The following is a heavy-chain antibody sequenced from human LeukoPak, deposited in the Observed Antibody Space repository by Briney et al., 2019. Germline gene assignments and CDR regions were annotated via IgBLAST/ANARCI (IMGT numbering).Heavy chain of an antibody. CDR3: AKNGDRGAYCSGGSCYPYYYYYMDV. V-gene: IGHV3-23*01. D-gene: IGHD2-15*01. CDR1: GFTFSDYG. J-gene: IGHJ6*03. Sequence: GGALRLSCAASGFTFSDYGMSWVRQAPGGGLGWISSISSTVGATYYADSVKGRFTISRDNSKNTLFLQVNSLRAEDTAIYYCAKNGDRGAYCSGGSCYPYYYYYMDVWGKGTTVTISS. CDR2: ISSTVGAT.